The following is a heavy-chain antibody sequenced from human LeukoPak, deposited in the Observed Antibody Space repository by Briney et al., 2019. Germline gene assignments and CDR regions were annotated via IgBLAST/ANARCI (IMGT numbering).Heavy chain of an antibody. CDR3: ARDYYGSGSYILTYYYYYGMDV. D-gene: IGHD3-10*01. Sequence: ASVKVSCKASGGTFSSYTISWVRQAPGQGLEWMGRIIPILGIANYAQKFQGRVTITADKSTSTAYMELSSLRSDDTAVYYCARDYYGSGSYILTYYYYYGMDVWGKGTTVTVSS. V-gene: IGHV1-69*04. J-gene: IGHJ6*04. CDR1: GGTFSSYT. CDR2: IIPILGIA.